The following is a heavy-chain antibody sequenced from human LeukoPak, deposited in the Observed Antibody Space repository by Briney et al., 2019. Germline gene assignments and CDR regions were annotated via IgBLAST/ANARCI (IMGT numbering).Heavy chain of an antibody. CDR1: GYTFTSYG. V-gene: IGHV1-18*01. D-gene: IGHD6-13*01. CDR3: ARDSRYSSSWFPPTNWFDP. J-gene: IGHJ5*02. CDR2: VSAYNGNT. Sequence: ASVKVSCKASGYTFTSYGISWVRQAPGQGLEWMGWVSAYNGNTNYAQKLQGRVAMTTDTSTSTAYMELRSLRPDDTAVYYCARDSRYSSSWFPPTNWFDPWGQGTLVTVSS.